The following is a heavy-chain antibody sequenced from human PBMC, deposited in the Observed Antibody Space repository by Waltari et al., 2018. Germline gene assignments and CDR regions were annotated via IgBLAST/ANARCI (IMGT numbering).Heavy chain of an antibody. J-gene: IGHJ4*02. V-gene: IGHV4-39*01. CDR1: GGSISSSSYY. CDR3: AISPSSGYYLFDY. D-gene: IGHD3-22*01. Sequence: QLQLQESGPGLVKPSETLSLTCTVSGGSISSSSYYWGWIRQPPGKGLEWIGGIYYSGSTYYNPSLKSRVTISVDTSKNQFSLKLSSVTAADTAVYYCAISPSSGYYLFDYWGQGTLVTVSS. CDR2: IYYSGST.